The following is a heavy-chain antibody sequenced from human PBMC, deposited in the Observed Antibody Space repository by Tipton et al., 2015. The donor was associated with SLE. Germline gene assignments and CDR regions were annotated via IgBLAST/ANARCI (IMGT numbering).Heavy chain of an antibody. D-gene: IGHD2-15*01. CDR3: ARRGYCSGGNCYSTRYCYDMDV. Sequence: TLSLTCTVSGGSISSGGYYWSWIRQHPGKGLEWIGYIYYSGSTYYNPSLKSRVTISVDTSKNQFSLKLNSVTAADTAVYYCARRGYCSGGNCYSTRYCYDMDVWGQWTTVAVSS. J-gene: IGHJ6*02. CDR2: IYYSGST. CDR1: GGSISSGGYY. V-gene: IGHV4-31*03.